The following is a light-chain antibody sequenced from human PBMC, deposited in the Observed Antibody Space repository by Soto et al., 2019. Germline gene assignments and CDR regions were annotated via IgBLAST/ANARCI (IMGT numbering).Light chain of an antibody. CDR3: SSYTTGSTLPWV. CDR2: RND. Sequence: QSVLAQPPSASGTPGQRVTISCSGSSSNIGRNLVSWFQQLPGTAPKLLVFRNDRPSGISDRFSGSKSGNTASLTIFGLQVEDEAVYYCSSYTTGSTLPWVFGTGTKLTVL. V-gene: IGLV1-44*01. J-gene: IGLJ1*01. CDR1: SSNIGRNL.